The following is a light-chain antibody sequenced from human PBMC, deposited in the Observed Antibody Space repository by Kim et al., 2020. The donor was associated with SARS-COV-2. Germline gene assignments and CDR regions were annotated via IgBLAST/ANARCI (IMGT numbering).Light chain of an antibody. CDR2: GAS. V-gene: IGKV3-15*01. J-gene: IGKJ2*01. Sequence: SASAGIRPTLPCRASRSISTLLAWYQQKPGRAPRLLSYGASPRHTGIPDRFSDSGSGTDFTLTISDLQSEDFAVYYCQQYKNWPYTFGQGTKLEIK. CDR3: QQYKNWPYT. CDR1: RSISTL.